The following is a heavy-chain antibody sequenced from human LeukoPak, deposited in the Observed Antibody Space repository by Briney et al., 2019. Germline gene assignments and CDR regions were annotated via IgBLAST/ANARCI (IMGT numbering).Heavy chain of an antibody. D-gene: IGHD2-15*01. CDR1: GFTFSSYG. CDR2: IWYDGSNK. J-gene: IGHJ4*02. Sequence: GGSLRLSCAAFGFTFSSYGMYWVRQAPGKGLEWVAVIWYDGSNKYYADSVKGRFTISRDNSKNTLYLQMNSLRAEDTAVYYCVRELEGGLGDYWGQGTLVTVSS. CDR3: VRELEGGLGDY. V-gene: IGHV3-33*07.